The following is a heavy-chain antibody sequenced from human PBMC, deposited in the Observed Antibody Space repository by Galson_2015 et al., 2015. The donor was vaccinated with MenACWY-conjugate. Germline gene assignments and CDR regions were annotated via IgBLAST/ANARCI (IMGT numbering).Heavy chain of an antibody. CDR2: IYSGGST. D-gene: IGHD3-3*01. J-gene: IGHJ4*02. V-gene: IGHV3-53*01. CDR1: GFTVSSNY. Sequence: SLRLSCAASGFTVSSNYMSWVRQAPGKGLEWVSVIYSGGSTYYADSVKGRFTISRDNSKNTLYLQMNSLRAEDTAVYYCARGRDDFWSGYFDYWGQGTLVTVSS. CDR3: ARGRDDFWSGYFDY.